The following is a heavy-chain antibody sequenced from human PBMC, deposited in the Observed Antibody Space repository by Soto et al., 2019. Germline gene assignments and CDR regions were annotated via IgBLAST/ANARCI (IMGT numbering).Heavy chain of an antibody. Sequence: PSETLSLTCTVSGGSMSSNYWTWIRQSPGKGLEWIGYIYYTGSTKYNPSLQSRVTISLDTYKNQFSLRLTSVTSADTAVYYCARGGSYGDFFDYWGQGAQVTVSS. CDR2: IYYTGST. D-gene: IGHD4-17*01. CDR1: GGSMSSNY. CDR3: ARGGSYGDFFDY. V-gene: IGHV4-59*01. J-gene: IGHJ4*02.